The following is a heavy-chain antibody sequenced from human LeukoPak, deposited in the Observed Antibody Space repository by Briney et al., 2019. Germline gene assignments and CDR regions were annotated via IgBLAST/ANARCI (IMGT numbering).Heavy chain of an antibody. CDR3: ARDGDSSSWRSIDY. J-gene: IGHJ4*02. Sequence: ASVKVSCKASGYTFTSYDINWVRQATGQGLEWMGWMNPNSGNTGYAQRFQGRVTMTRNTSISTAYMELSSLRSEDTAVYYCARDGDSSSWRSIDYWGQGTLATVSS. V-gene: IGHV1-8*01. D-gene: IGHD6-13*01. CDR1: GYTFTSYD. CDR2: MNPNSGNT.